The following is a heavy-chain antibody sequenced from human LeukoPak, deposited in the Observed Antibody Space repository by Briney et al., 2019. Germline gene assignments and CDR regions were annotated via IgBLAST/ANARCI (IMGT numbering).Heavy chain of an antibody. CDR1: GYTFTGNY. CDR3: VSRGTLNAIHI. D-gene: IGHD2-8*01. Sequence: ASVKVSCKSSGYTFTGNYMHWLRQAPGQGLEWMGWINPNSGGTNYAQKFLGRVTMTRDTSISTAYMEVSRLRFDDTAGYYCVSRGTLNAIHIWGQGTMVTVSS. CDR2: INPNSGGT. V-gene: IGHV1-2*02. J-gene: IGHJ3*02.